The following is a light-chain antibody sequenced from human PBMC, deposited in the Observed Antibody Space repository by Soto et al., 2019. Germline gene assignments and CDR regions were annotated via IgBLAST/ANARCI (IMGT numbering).Light chain of an antibody. CDR2: DTS. V-gene: IGKV3-15*01. CDR3: QQYSNWPPIT. CDR1: QSVSIH. J-gene: IGKJ5*01. Sequence: EIVMTQSPATLSVSPGERSTLSCSASQSVSIHLAWYQQKPGQAPRLLIYDTSTRATGIPARFSGSGSGTEFTLTISSLQSEDFAVYYCQQYSNWPPITFGQGTRLEI.